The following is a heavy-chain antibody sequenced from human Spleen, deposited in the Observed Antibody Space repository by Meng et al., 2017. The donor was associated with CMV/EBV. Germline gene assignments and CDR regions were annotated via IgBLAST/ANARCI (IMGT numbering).Heavy chain of an antibody. D-gene: IGHD3-9*01. CDR3: ARLRFNQLVGYFGLED. J-gene: IGHJ6*02. CDR2: MYNSGQS. V-gene: IGHV4-59*01. CDR1: GDSITGNC. Sequence: GSLRLSCPVFGDSITGNCWSWIRQSPGKGLEWIGGMYNSGQSNYNPALRSRVTISVDSSKNQFSLKVRSVTAADTALYFCARLRFNQLVGYFGLEDWGQGTTVTVSS.